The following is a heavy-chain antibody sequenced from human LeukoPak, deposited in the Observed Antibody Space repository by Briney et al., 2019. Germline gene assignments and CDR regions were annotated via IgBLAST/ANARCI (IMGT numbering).Heavy chain of an antibody. CDR1: AGSVTNGDYY. Sequence: PSETLSLTCTVSAGSVTNGDYYWSWLRQPPGKALEWIGFVYYTGSTYYTPSLEGRATISVDTSKNQFSLKLNSVTAADTAVYYCARHYGPWGQGTLVTVSS. J-gene: IGHJ5*02. CDR2: VYYTGST. D-gene: IGHD3-16*01. V-gene: IGHV4-61*08. CDR3: ARHYGP.